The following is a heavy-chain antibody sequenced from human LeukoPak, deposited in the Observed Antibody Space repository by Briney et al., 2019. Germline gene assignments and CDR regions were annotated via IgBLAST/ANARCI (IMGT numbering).Heavy chain of an antibody. CDR3: ARVGGYSYGNYYFNY. Sequence: KPSETPSLTCAVSGYSISSGYYWGWIRQPPGKGLDWIGSISHNGSTYYNPSLRSRVTISIDTSKNQFSLRLNSVTATDTAVYYCARVGGYSYGNYYFNYWGQGTLVTVSS. CDR2: ISHNGST. V-gene: IGHV4-38-2*01. J-gene: IGHJ4*02. D-gene: IGHD5-18*01. CDR1: GYSISSGYY.